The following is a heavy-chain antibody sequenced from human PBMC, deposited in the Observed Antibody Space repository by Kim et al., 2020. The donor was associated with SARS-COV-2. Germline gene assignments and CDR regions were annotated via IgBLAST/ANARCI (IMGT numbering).Heavy chain of an antibody. D-gene: IGHD2-15*01. J-gene: IGHJ6*02. V-gene: IGHV3-11*04. Sequence: YANTVKGRITISRDNAKNSLHLQMNSLRVEDTAVYYWARDRRPIVYNGLDVWGQGTTVTVSS. CDR3: ARDRRPIVYNGLDV.